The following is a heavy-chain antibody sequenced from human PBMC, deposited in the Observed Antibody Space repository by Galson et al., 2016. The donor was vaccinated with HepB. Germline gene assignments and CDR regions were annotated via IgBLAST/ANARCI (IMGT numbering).Heavy chain of an antibody. D-gene: IGHD3-10*02. J-gene: IGHJ4*02. V-gene: IGHV3-30*18. CDR2: ISHDGSNS. CDR1: GFTFNVYG. Sequence: SLRLSCAASGFTFNVYGMHWVRQAPGKGLEWVASISHDGSNSYHVDSVKGRFTISRDNFKSTLYLEMNSLRGEDTAIYYCAKGDYDVVRYSDHWGQGTLVPVSS. CDR3: AKGDYDVVRYSDH.